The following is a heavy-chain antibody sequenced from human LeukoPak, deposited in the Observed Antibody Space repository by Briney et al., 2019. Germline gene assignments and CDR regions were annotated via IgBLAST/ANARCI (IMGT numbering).Heavy chain of an antibody. CDR2: IKQDGSET. CDR1: RFTFSNSW. CDR3: AGCSTVTTYYYSYYMDI. D-gene: IGHD4-17*01. J-gene: IGHJ6*03. Sequence: GGSLRLSCAASRFTFSNSWMSWVRLAPGKGMEWVANIKQDGSETYYVDSVKGRFTISRDNAENSLYLQMNSLRAEDTAVYYCAGCSTVTTYYYSYYMDIWGKGTTVTVSS. V-gene: IGHV3-7*01.